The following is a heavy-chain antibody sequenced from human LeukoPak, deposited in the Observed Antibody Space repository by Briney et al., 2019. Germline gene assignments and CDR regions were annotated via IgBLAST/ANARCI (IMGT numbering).Heavy chain of an antibody. CDR2: IYYSGCT. CDR1: GGSISSGDYY. J-gene: IGHJ5*02. D-gene: IGHD2-15*01. V-gene: IGHV4-30-4*01. CDR3: ARGAPDVLGYCSGGSCYRSGSSSGGFDP. Sequence: SETLSLTCTVSGGSISSGDYYWSWIRQPPGKGLEWIGYIYYSGCTYYNPSLKSRVTISVDTSKNQFSLKLSSVTAADTAVYYCARGAPDVLGYCSGGSCYRSGSSSGGFDPWGQGTLVTVSS.